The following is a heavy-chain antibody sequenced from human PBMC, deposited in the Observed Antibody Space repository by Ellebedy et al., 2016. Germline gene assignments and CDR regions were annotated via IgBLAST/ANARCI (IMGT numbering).Heavy chain of an antibody. CDR2: ISAYNGNT. Sequence: ASVKVSCXASGYTFTSYGISWVRQAPGQGLEWMGWISAYNGNTNYAQKLQGRVTMTTDTSTSTAYMELRSLRSDDTDVYYCARDGSGKYYYGMDVWGQGTTVTVSS. D-gene: IGHD3-10*01. CDR1: GYTFTSYG. CDR3: ARDGSGKYYYGMDV. J-gene: IGHJ6*02. V-gene: IGHV1-18*04.